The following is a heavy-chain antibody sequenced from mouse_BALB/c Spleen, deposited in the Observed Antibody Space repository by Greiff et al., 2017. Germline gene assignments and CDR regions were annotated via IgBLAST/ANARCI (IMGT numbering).Heavy chain of an antibody. D-gene: IGHD1-1*01. Sequence: EVQVVESGGGLVKPGGSLKLSCAASGFAFSSYDMSWVRQTPEKRLEWVAYISSGGGSTYYPDTVKGRFTISRDNAKNTLYLQMSSLKSEDTAMYYCARHRYPYYAMDYWGQGTSVTVSS. J-gene: IGHJ4*01. CDR1: GFAFSSYD. CDR3: ARHRYPYYAMDY. CDR2: ISSGGGST. V-gene: IGHV5-12-1*01.